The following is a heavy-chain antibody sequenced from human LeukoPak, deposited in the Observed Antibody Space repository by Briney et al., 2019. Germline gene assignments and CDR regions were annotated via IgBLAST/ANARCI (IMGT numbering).Heavy chain of an antibody. CDR1: GFTVSSNY. D-gene: IGHD6-13*01. CDR2: IYSSGST. Sequence: PGGSLRLSCAASGFTVSSNYMSWVRQAPGKGLEWVSVIYSSGSTYHADSVKGRFTISRDNSKNTLHLQMNTLRAEDTAVYYCASRIATAGSVDYWGQGTLVTVSS. V-gene: IGHV3-53*01. CDR3: ASRIATAGSVDY. J-gene: IGHJ4*02.